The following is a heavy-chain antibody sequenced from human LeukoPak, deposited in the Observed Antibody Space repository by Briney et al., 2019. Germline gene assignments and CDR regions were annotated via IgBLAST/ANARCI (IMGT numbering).Heavy chain of an antibody. D-gene: IGHD2-15*01. CDR2: ISSNGGST. J-gene: IGHJ4*02. V-gene: IGHV3-64*01. CDR3: ARECSGGSCYDY. CDR1: GFTFSSYA. Sequence: GGSLRLSCAASGFTFSSYAMHWVHQAPGKGLEYVSAISSNGGSTYYANSVKGRFTISRDNSKNTLYLQMGSLRAEDMAVYYCARECSGGSCYDYWGQGTLVTVSS.